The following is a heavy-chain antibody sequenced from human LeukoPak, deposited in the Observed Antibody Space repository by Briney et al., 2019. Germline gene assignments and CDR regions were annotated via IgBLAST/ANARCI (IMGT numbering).Heavy chain of an antibody. CDR2: ITSSGNTI. V-gene: IGHV3-48*04. Sequence: GGSLRLSCAASGFTFSSYNMNWVRQAPGKGLEWISYITSSGNTIYYADSVKGRFTISRDNAKSSLYLQMNSLRAEDTAVYYCARVGCSSTSCYVESEVHDAFDIWGQGTMVTVSS. CDR1: GFTFSSYN. J-gene: IGHJ3*02. D-gene: IGHD2-2*01. CDR3: ARVGCSSTSCYVESEVHDAFDI.